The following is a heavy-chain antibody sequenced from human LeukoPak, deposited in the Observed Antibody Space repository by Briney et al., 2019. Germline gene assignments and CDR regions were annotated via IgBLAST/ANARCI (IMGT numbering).Heavy chain of an antibody. CDR3: ARSGYYYDSSGKKPIHY. CDR1: GFTFSSYG. CDR2: IWYDGSNK. V-gene: IGHV3-33*01. D-gene: IGHD3-22*01. Sequence: PGRSLRLSCAASGFTFSSYGMHWVRQAPGKGLEWVAVIWYDGSNKYYADSVKGRFTISRDNSKNTLYLQMNSLRAEDTAVYYCARSGYYYDSSGKKPIHYWGQGTLVTVSS. J-gene: IGHJ4*02.